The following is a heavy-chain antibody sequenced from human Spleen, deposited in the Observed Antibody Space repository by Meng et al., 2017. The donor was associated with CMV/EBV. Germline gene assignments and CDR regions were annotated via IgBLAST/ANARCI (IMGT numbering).Heavy chain of an antibody. Sequence: GESLKISCAASGFPFSTYSMHWVRQAPGKGLEWVSSISHSSKYIFYADSVKGRFTVSRDNAKNSLYLQMDSLRAEDRAVYYCARDIGGGATPGFDFWGQGILVTVSS. CDR3: ARDIGGGATPGFDF. J-gene: IGHJ4*02. D-gene: IGHD1-26*01. V-gene: IGHV3-21*01. CDR1: GFPFSTYS. CDR2: ISHSSKYI.